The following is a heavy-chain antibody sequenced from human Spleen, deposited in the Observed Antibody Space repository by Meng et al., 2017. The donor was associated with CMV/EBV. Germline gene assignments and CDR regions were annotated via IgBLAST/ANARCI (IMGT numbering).Heavy chain of an antibody. Sequence: SGFAFSSYAMHWVRQAPGKGLEWVALIWYDGSNKYYADSVKGRFTISRDNSKNTPYLQMNSLRAEDTAVYYCAKEGWGGSSSPGIYYWGQGTLVTVSS. CDR1: GFAFSSYA. CDR3: AKEGWGGSSSPGIYY. CDR2: IWYDGSNK. J-gene: IGHJ4*02. V-gene: IGHV3-33*06. D-gene: IGHD6-6*01.